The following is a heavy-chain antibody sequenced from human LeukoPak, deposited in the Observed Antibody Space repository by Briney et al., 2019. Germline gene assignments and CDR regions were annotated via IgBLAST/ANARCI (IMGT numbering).Heavy chain of an antibody. CDR1: GYTFTGSY. CDR2: INPKSGGT. CDR3: ARDNYKWQQLVRRHFLDY. Sequence: GASVKVSCKASGYTFTGSYMHWVRQAPGQGLEWMGWINPKSGGTNYAQKFQGRVTMTTDTSTSTAYMELRSLRSDDTAVYYCARDNYKWQQLVRRHFLDYWGQGTLVTVSS. V-gene: IGHV1-2*02. D-gene: IGHD6-13*01. J-gene: IGHJ4*02.